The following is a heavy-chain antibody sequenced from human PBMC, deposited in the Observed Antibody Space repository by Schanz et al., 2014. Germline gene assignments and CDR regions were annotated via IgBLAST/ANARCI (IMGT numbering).Heavy chain of an antibody. J-gene: IGHJ6*02. CDR1: GYTFTSYG. V-gene: IGHV1-18*01. CDR2: ISAYNGNT. CDR3: AKGMGYCSGGTCYDYYYYGLDV. Sequence: QVQLVQSGAEVKKPGASVKVSCKASGYTFTSYGISWVRQAPGQGLEWMGWISAYNGNTKYPQKLQGRVTMTTDTSTSTAYMELRSLSADDTAVCYCAKGMGYCSGGTCYDYYYYGLDVWGQGTTVTVSS. D-gene: IGHD2-15*01.